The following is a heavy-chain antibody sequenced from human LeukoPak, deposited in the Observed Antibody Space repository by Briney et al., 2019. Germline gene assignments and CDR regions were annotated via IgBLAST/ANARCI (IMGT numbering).Heavy chain of an antibody. CDR2: ISYDGSNK. Sequence: GGSLRLSCVASGFTFSSYGMHWVRQAPGKGLEWVAVISYDGSNKYYADSVKGRFTISRDNAKNSLYLQMNSLRAEDTAVYFCAKSPTVLLWPGWFDYWGQGTLVTVSS. CDR3: AKSPTVLLWPGWFDY. J-gene: IGHJ4*02. CDR1: GFTFSSYG. V-gene: IGHV3-30*18. D-gene: IGHD3-10*01.